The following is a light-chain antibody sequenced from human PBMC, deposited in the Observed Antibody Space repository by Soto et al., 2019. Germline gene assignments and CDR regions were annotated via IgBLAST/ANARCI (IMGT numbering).Light chain of an antibody. CDR3: QQFNSYPIT. CDR1: EGISSA. V-gene: IGKV1-13*02. Sequence: AIQLTQCPSSLSASVGDRVTITCRASEGISSALAWYQQKPGKAPKLLIYDASSLESGVPSRFSGSGSGTDFTLTISSLQPEDFVTYYCQQFNSYPITFGQGTRLEIK. CDR2: DAS. J-gene: IGKJ5*01.